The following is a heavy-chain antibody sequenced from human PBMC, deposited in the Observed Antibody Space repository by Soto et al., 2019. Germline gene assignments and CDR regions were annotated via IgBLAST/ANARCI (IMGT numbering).Heavy chain of an antibody. CDR1: GFTFDDYA. Sequence: EVQLVESGGGLVQPGRSLRLSCAASGFTFDDYAMHWVRQAPGKGLEWVSGISWNSGRIGYADSVKGRFTISRDNAKISLYLQMNRLRAEDTALYYCAKDAPLYGDYLWWYFDLWGRGTLVTVSS. V-gene: IGHV3-9*01. CDR3: AKDAPLYGDYLWWYFDL. CDR2: ISWNSGRI. J-gene: IGHJ2*01. D-gene: IGHD4-17*01.